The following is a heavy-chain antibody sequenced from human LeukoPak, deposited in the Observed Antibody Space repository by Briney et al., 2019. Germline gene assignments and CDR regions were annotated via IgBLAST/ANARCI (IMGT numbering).Heavy chain of an antibody. D-gene: IGHD2-21*01. CDR2: ISYDGSNK. J-gene: IGHJ4*02. CDR1: EFTFSGFY. V-gene: IGHV3-30*18. CDR3: AKDVDALAYYFDY. Sequence: GGSLRLSCEGSEFTFSGFYMSWVRQAPGKGLEWVAVISYDGSNKYYADSVKGRFTISRDNSKNTLYLQMNSLRAEDTAVYYCAKDVDALAYYFDYWGQGTLVTVSS.